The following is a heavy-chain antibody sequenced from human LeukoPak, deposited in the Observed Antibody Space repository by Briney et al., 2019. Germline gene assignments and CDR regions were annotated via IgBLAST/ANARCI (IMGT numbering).Heavy chain of an antibody. J-gene: IGHJ4*02. D-gene: IGHD6-19*01. V-gene: IGHV4-4*07. Sequence: PSETLSLTCTVSGGPISSYYWSWLRQPAGKGLEWIGRIYTSGSTNYNPSLKSRVTMSVDTSKNQFSLKLSSVTAADTAVYYCARETAVAGFYYFDYWGQGTLVTVSS. CDR2: IYTSGST. CDR3: ARETAVAGFYYFDY. CDR1: GGPISSYY.